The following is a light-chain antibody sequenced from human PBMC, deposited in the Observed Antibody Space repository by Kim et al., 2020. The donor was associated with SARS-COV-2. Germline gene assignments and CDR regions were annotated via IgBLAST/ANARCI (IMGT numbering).Light chain of an antibody. CDR2: WAS. CDR3: QQYYSVPHT. Sequence: RPTITCKSIQCVLSHSSSTYYLAWYQQKPAQPPKLLICWASTRESGVPDRFSGSGSGTDFTLTISNVQAEDVAVYYCQQYYSVPHTFSQGTKLEI. J-gene: IGKJ2*01. CDR1: QCVLSHSSSTYY. V-gene: IGKV4-1*01.